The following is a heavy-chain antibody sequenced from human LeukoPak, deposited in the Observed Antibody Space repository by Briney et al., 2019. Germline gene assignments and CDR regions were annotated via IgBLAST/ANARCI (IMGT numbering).Heavy chain of an antibody. Sequence: GGSLRLSCAASGFTFSSYCMSWVRQAPGKGREWVANIKQDGSEKYYVDCVKGRFSISRDNAKNSLYLQMNSLRAEDTAVYYCAREYSKWIQLWLPYFDYWGQGTLVTVSS. V-gene: IGHV3-7*01. D-gene: IGHD5-18*01. CDR1: GFTFSSYC. CDR2: IKQDGSEK. J-gene: IGHJ4*02. CDR3: AREYSKWIQLWLPYFDY.